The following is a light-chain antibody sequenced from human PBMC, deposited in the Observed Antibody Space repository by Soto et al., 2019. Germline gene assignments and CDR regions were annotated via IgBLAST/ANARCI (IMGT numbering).Light chain of an antibody. V-gene: IGKV1-39*01. CDR3: QQSYSTLFS. Sequence: DIQMTQSPSSLSASVGDRVTITCRASQTIIRYLNWYQQKPGRAPNLLIYAASNLQSGVPSRFSGSASGTEFTLTISSLQPEDIATYYCQQSYSTLFSFGPGTKVEIK. CDR2: AAS. J-gene: IGKJ3*01. CDR1: QTIIRY.